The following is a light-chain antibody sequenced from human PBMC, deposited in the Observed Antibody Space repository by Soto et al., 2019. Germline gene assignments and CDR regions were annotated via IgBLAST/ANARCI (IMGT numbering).Light chain of an antibody. V-gene: IGLV1-40*01. CDR3: QSYDTSLTAFYV. Sequence: QSVLTQPPSVSGAPGQRVTISCTGSSSNIGAHFDVHWYQQLPGTAPKLIIYANYNRPSGVPDRFSGSKSGTSASLTITGLQAADEADYYCQSYDTSLTAFYVFGTGTKLTVL. CDR2: ANY. J-gene: IGLJ1*01. CDR1: SSNIGAHFD.